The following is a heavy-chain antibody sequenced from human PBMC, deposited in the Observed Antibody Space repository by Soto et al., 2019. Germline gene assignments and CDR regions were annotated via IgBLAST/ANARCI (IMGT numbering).Heavy chain of an antibody. Sequence: PSETLSLTCTVSGGSISSGDYYWSWIRQPPGKGLEWIGYIYYSGSTYYNPSLKSRVTISVDTSKNQFSLKLSSVTAADTAVYYCARALGIAAAGTWWFDPWGQGTLVTVSS. CDR3: ARALGIAAAGTWWFDP. J-gene: IGHJ5*02. CDR2: IYYSGST. V-gene: IGHV4-30-4*01. CDR1: GGSISSGDYY. D-gene: IGHD6-13*01.